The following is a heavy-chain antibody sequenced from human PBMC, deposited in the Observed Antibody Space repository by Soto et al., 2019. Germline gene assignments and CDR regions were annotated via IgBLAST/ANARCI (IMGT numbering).Heavy chain of an antibody. CDR2: IYYSGST. CDR3: XXDXXXPXXNWFDP. Sequence: QVQLQESGPGLVKPSQTLSLTCTVSGGSISSGGYYWSWIRQHPGKGLEWIGYIYYSGSTYYNPYLKSRVTISVDTSKNQFSLKLSSVTAADTAVYXXXXDXXXPXXNWFDPWGQGTLVTVSS. J-gene: IGHJ5*02. CDR1: GGSISSGGYY. V-gene: IGHV4-31*03.